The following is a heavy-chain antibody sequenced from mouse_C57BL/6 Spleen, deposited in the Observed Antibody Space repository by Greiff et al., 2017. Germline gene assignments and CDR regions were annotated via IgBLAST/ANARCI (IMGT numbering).Heavy chain of an antibody. V-gene: IGHV1-7*01. D-gene: IGHD1-1*01. CDR3: ARGDYYGISSFDD. CDR2: INPSSGYT. Sequence: VKLMESGAELAKPGASVKLSCKASGYTFTSYWMHWVNQRPGRGLEWIGYINPSSGYTKYNQKFKDKATLTADKSSSTAYMHLRSLTYEDAAVYYCARGDYYGISSFDDWGQGTTLTVSS. CDR1: GYTFTSYW. J-gene: IGHJ2*01.